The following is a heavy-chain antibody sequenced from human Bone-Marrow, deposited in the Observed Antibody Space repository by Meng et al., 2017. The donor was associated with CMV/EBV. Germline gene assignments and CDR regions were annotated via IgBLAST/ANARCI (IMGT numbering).Heavy chain of an antibody. V-gene: IGHV4-4*02. Sequence: ISSSNWWSWVRQPTGKGLEWIGEIYHSGSTNYNPSLKSRVTISVDKSKNQFSLKLSSVTAADTAVYYCARGSLRYDSSGYYQNWFDPWGQGTLVTVSS. D-gene: IGHD3-22*01. CDR1: ISSSNW. J-gene: IGHJ5*02. CDR2: IYHSGST. CDR3: ARGSLRYDSSGYYQNWFDP.